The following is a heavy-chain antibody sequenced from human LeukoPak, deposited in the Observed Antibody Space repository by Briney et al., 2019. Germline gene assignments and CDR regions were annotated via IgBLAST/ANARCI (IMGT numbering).Heavy chain of an antibody. V-gene: IGHV3-7*01. CDR3: AKNGHYALDV. CDR2: INQAGSGE. D-gene: IGHD4-17*01. CDR1: GFTFSGHY. J-gene: IGHJ6*02. Sequence: GGSLRLSCTSSGFTFSGHYMAWVRQAPGKGLEWVANINQAGSGEYYVDSVKARFTISRGNAKNSLYLQMNSLRAEDTAAYYCAKNGHYALDVWGQGTTVTVSS.